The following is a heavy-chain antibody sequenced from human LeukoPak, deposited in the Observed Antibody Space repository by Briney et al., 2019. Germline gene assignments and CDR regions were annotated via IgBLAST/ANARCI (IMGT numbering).Heavy chain of an antibody. CDR3: AREYEAGWFDP. J-gene: IGHJ5*02. Sequence: SQTLSLTCAVSGGSISSGGYSWRWLRQPPGKGLESIGYIYHSGSTYYNPSLKSRATISVDRSKNQFSLKLSSVTAADTAVYYCAREYEAGWFDPWGQGTLVTVSS. CDR2: IYHSGST. D-gene: IGHD3-16*01. V-gene: IGHV4-30-2*01. CDR1: GGSISSGGYS.